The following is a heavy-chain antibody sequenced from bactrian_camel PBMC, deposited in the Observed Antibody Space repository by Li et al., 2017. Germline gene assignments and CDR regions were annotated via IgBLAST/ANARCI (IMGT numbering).Heavy chain of an antibody. CDR1: GYTYSGHC. V-gene: IGHV3S53*01. CDR2: IAGSGSP. D-gene: IGHD1*01. J-gene: IGHJ4*01. CDR3: AAAQSLACWPEDARRFDY. Sequence: QVQLVESGGGSVQAGGSLRLSCAFSGYTYSGHCMGWFRQAPGKEREGVAVIAGSGSPGYADSVKGRFTISQDKFKKIVYLQMNDLKPEDTAMYYCAAAQSLACWPEDARRFDYWGQGTQVTVS.